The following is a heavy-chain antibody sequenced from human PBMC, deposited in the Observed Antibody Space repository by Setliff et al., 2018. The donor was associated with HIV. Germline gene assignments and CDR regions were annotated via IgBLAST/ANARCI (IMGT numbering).Heavy chain of an antibody. CDR2: VSPSGST. CDR3: ARSNSGSGTGSGCYFHMGV. J-gene: IGHJ6*03. CDR1: GGSLDSGNYY. V-gene: IGHV4-61*02. D-gene: IGHD6-19*01. Sequence: TSETLSLTCTVSGGSLDSGNYYWGWIRQPAGKGLEWIGRVSPSGSTNYSPSLKSRVTISIDTSKQFSLNVRSLTAADTAVYYCARSNSGSGTGSGCYFHMGVWGKGTTVTVSS.